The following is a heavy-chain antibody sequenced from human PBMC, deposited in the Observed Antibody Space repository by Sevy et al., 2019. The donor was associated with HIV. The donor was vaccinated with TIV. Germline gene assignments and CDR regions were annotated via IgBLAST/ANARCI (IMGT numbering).Heavy chain of an antibody. CDR1: GYSISSGYY. D-gene: IGHD3-22*01. CDR2: IYHSGST. J-gene: IGHJ4*02. V-gene: IGHV4-38-2*02. CDR3: ARDRTYYYDSSGSDY. Sequence: SETLSLTCTVSGYSISSGYYWGWIRQPPGKGLEWIGSIYHSGSTYYNPSLKSRVTISVDTSKNQFSGKLSSVTAADTAVYYCARDRTYYYDSSGSDYWGQGTLVTVSS.